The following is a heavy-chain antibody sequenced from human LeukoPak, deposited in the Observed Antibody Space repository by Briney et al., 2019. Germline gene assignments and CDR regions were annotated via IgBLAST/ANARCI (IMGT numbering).Heavy chain of an antibody. CDR3: AGDVGVVEPSFFQY. D-gene: IGHD2-15*01. CDR2: INLIFDTP. V-gene: IGHV1-69*08. CDR1: GGSFSTYT. Sequence: GASVKVSCKASGGSFSTYTFSWVRQAPGQGLEWMGKINLIFDTPNYAQNFQGRVTITADKSTSTAYMELRNLRSEDTAVYFCAGDVGVVEPSFFQYWGQGTLVTVSS. J-gene: IGHJ4*02.